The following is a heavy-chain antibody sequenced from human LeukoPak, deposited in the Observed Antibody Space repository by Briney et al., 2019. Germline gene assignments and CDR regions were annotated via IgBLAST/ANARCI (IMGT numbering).Heavy chain of an antibody. V-gene: IGHV3-48*01. CDR3: ARESPYDSSGYDAFDI. J-gene: IGHJ3*02. CDR2: MSSRSSFI. CDR1: GFTFSTYN. Sequence: PGGSLRLSCVASGFTFSTYNLNWVRQAPGKGLEWVSYMSSRSSFIYYADSVKGRFTISRDDAKNSLYLQMNSLRAEDTAVYYCARESPYDSSGYDAFDIWGQGTMVTVSS. D-gene: IGHD3-22*01.